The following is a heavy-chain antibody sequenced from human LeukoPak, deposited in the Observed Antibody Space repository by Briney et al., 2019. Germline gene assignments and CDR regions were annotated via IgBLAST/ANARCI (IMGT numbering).Heavy chain of an antibody. V-gene: IGHV4-39*07. CDR2: IYYSGST. Sequence: SETLSLTCTVSGGSISSSSYYWGWIRQPPGKGLEWIGSIYYSGSTYYNPSLKSRVTISVDTSKNQFSLKLSSVTAADTAVYYCAREGTYYYDSSGYYAADYWGQGTLVTVSS. CDR1: GGSISSSSYY. J-gene: IGHJ4*02. CDR3: AREGTYYYDSSGYYAADY. D-gene: IGHD3-22*01.